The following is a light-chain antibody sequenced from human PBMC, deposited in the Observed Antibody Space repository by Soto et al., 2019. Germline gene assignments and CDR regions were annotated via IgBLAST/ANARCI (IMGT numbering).Light chain of an antibody. CDR3: QKYGNTPLS. V-gene: IGKV3D-20*01. CDR2: DAS. J-gene: IGKJ4*01. CDR1: QRVSNNY. Sequence: EIVLTQSPATLSLSPGESATLSCGASQRVSNNYLAWYQQKPGLAPMLLIYDASSRATGIPDRFTGSGSGTDFTLTISRLEPEDFAVYYCQKYGNTPLSFGGGTKVEIK.